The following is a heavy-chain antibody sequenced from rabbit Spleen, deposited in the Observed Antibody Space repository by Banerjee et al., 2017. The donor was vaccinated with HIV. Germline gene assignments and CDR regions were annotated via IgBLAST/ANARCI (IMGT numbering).Heavy chain of an antibody. V-gene: IGHV1S45*01. CDR3: ARDLTVVIGWNFNL. CDR1: GFSFSNKAV. J-gene: IGHJ4*01. D-gene: IGHD1-1*01. Sequence: QEQLVESGGGLVKPEGILKLSCTASGFSFSNKAVMCWVRQAPGKGLEWIACINVVTGKAVYASWAKGRFTISKTSSTTVTLQMTSLTAADTATYFCARDLTVVIGWNFNLWGQGTLVTVS. CDR2: INVVTGKA.